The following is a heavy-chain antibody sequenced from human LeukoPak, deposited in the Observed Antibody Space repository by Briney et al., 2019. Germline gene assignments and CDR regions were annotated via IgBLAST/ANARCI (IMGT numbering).Heavy chain of an antibody. CDR2: INPNSGGT. CDR1: GYTFTGYY. Sequence: GASVKVSCKASGYTFTGYYMHWVRQAPGQGLEWMGWINPNSGGTNYAQKFQGRVTMTRDTSISTAYMELSRLRSGDTAVYYCARPTVRGAHDFDYWGQGTLVTVSS. J-gene: IGHJ4*02. CDR3: ARPTVRGAHDFDY. V-gene: IGHV1-2*02. D-gene: IGHD3-10*01.